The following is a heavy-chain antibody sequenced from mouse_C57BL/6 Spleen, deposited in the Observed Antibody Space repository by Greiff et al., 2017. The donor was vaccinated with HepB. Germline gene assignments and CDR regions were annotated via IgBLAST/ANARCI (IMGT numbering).Heavy chain of an antibody. D-gene: IGHD2-3*01. V-gene: IGHV1-42*01. J-gene: IGHJ2*01. Sequence: EVQLKESGPELVKPGASVKISCKASGYSFTGYYMNWVKQSPEKSLEWIGEINPSTGGTTYNQKFKAKATLTVDKSSSTAYMQLKSLTSEDSAVYYCARRRSLYDGYYVPFDYWGQGTTLTVSS. CDR2: INPSTGGT. CDR3: ARRRSLYDGYYVPFDY. CDR1: GYSFTGYY.